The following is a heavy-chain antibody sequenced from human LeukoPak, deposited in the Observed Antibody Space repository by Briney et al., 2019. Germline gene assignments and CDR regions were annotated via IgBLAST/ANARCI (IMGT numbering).Heavy chain of an antibody. J-gene: IGHJ4*02. D-gene: IGHD3-3*01. Sequence: PGGSLRLSCAASGFTFDDFAMHWVRQAPGRGLEWVSGISWNSGSIGYADSVKGRFTISRDNAKNSLYLQMNSLRAEDTALYYCAKGSRITIFGVIDYWGQGSLVTVSS. CDR3: AKGSRITIFGVIDY. CDR1: GFTFDDFA. V-gene: IGHV3-9*01. CDR2: ISWNSGSI.